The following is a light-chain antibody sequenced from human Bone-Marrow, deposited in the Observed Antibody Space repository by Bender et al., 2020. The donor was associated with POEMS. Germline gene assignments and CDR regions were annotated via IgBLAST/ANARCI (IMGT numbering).Light chain of an antibody. CDR2: DVS. J-gene: IGLJ1*01. CDR1: SSDVGGYNY. CDR3: SSYTTTGTRYV. V-gene: IGLV2-11*01. Sequence: QSALTQPRSVSGSPGQSVTISCTGTSSDVGGYNYVSWYQQHPGKVPKLMIYDVSERPSGVSDRFSASKSGNTASLTISGLQAEDEADYYCSSYTTTGTRYVFGAGTKVTVL.